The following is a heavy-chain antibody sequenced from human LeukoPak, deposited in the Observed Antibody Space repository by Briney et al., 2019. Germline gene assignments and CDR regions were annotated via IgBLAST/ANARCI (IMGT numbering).Heavy chain of an antibody. CDR3: ARDHGYSYGNYFDY. CDR1: GYTFTGYY. V-gene: IGHV1-2*02. CDR2: INPNSGGT. J-gene: IGHJ4*02. D-gene: IGHD5-18*01. Sequence: ASVKVSCKASGYTFTGYYMHWVRQAPGQGLEWMGWINPNSGGTNYAQKFQGRVTMTRDTSITTTYMDLSSLRSDDTALYYCARDHGYSYGNYFDYWGQGTLVTVSS.